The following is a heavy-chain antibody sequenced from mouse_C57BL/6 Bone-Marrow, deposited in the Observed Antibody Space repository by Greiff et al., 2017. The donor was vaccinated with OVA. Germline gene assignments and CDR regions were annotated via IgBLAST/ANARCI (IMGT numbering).Heavy chain of an antibody. CDR1: GFTFSSYA. CDR2: ISDGGSYT. J-gene: IGHJ3*01. Sequence: EVQLVESGGGLVKPGGSLKLSCAASGFTFSSYAMSWVRQTPEKRLEWVATISDGGSYTYYPDNVKGRFTISRDNAKNNLYLQMSHLKSEDTAMYYCARERFYDGYYAWFAYWGQGTLVTVSA. V-gene: IGHV5-4*01. CDR3: ARERFYDGYYAWFAY. D-gene: IGHD2-3*01.